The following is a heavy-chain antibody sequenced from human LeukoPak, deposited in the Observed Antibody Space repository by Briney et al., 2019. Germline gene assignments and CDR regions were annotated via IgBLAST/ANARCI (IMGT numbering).Heavy chain of an antibody. J-gene: IGHJ4*02. CDR1: GFTFSSYA. CDR3: ARGNYDILTGYSTPPTV. D-gene: IGHD3-9*01. CDR2: ISYDGSNK. Sequence: GGSLRLSCAASGFTFSSYAMHWVRQAPGKGLEWVAVISYDGSNKYYADSVKGRFTISRDNSKNTLYLQMNSLRAEDTAVYYCARGNYDILTGYSTPPTVWGQGTLVTVSS. V-gene: IGHV3-30*04.